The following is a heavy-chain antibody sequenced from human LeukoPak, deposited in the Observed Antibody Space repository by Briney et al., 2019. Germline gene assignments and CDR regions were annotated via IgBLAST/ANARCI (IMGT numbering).Heavy chain of an antibody. D-gene: IGHD1-26*01. CDR1: GFTFSSYS. Sequence: GGSLRLSCAASGFTFSSYSMNWVRQAPGKGLEWVSYISSSGTIYYADSVKGRLTISRDNAKNSLYLQMNSLRAEDTAVYYCARWGVGDYWGQGTLVTVSS. J-gene: IGHJ4*02. V-gene: IGHV3-48*04. CDR3: ARWGVGDY. CDR2: ISSSGTI.